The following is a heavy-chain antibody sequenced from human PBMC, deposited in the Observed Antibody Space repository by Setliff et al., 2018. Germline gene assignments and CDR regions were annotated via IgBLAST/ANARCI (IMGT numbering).Heavy chain of an antibody. CDR3: ARGSYRTSNWFDP. Sequence: VASVKVSCKASGYTFTSYDINWVRQATGQGLEWMGWMNPNSGNTGYAQKFQGRVIITRNTSISTAYMELRSLRSDDTAVYYCARGSYRTSNWFDPWGQGTLVTVS. V-gene: IGHV1-8*02. CDR2: MNPNSGNT. D-gene: IGHD4-4*01. J-gene: IGHJ5*02. CDR1: GYTFTSYD.